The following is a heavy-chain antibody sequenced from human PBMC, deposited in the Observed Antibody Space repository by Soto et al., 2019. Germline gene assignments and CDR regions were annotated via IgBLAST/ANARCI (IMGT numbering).Heavy chain of an antibody. Sequence: NPSDTLSLTCTVSGGSISNSYWSWIRQPPGNELEWIAYIYYNGITNYNPSLKSRVTISVDTSKDQFSLTLTSVTAADTAVYYCARGRRYYYDNTGPFYFEHWGQGTLVTVSS. J-gene: IGHJ4*02. V-gene: IGHV4-59*07. CDR2: IYYNGIT. D-gene: IGHD3-22*01. CDR1: GGSISNSY. CDR3: ARGRRYYYDNTGPFYFEH.